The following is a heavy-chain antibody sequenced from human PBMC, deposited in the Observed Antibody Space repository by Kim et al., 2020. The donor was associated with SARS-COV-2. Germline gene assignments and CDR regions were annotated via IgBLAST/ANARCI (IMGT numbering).Heavy chain of an antibody. CDR3: SSTSWEYYYYYGMDV. V-gene: IGHV3-15*01. CDR2: MKSKTDGGTT. D-gene: IGHD2-2*01. Sequence: GGSLRLSCAASGFTFSNAWMSWVRQAPGKGLEWVGRMKSKTDGGTTDYAAPVKGRFTISRDDSKNTLYLQMNSLKTEDTAVYYCSSTSWEYYYYYGMDVWGQGTTVTVSS. CDR1: GFTFSNAW. J-gene: IGHJ6*02.